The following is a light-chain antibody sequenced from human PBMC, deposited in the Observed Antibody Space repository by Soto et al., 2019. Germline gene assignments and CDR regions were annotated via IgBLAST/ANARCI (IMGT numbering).Light chain of an antibody. CDR1: SSNIGTNT. J-gene: IGLJ7*01. CDR2: SDN. Sequence: QSVLTQPPSASGTPGQRVTISCSGSSSNIGTNTVNWYQHLPGTAPKLLIYSDNQRPSGVPDRFSASKSGTSASVAISGLQSEDEADYYCATWDDSLNGAVFGGGTQLTVL. V-gene: IGLV1-44*01. CDR3: ATWDDSLNGAV.